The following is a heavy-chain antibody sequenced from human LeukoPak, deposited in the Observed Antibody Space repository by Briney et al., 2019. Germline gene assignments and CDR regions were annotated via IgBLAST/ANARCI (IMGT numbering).Heavy chain of an antibody. CDR2: IYSGGTT. Sequence: GGSLRLSCAASGFTVSSNYMSWVRQAPGKGLEWVSVIYSGGTTYYADSVKGRFTISRDNSKNTLYLQMNSLRAEDTAVYYCAKDSSSWDPFFDYWGQGTLVTVSS. CDR1: GFTVSSNY. CDR3: AKDSSSWDPFFDY. J-gene: IGHJ4*02. V-gene: IGHV3-53*05. D-gene: IGHD6-13*01.